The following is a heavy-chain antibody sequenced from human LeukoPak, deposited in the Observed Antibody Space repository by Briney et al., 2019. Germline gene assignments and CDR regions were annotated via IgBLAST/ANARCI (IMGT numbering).Heavy chain of an antibody. CDR1: GGSISSGDYY. CDR3: ASLAGYYKGGFYFDY. V-gene: IGHV4-30-4*01. D-gene: IGHD3-9*01. Sequence: SQTLSLTCTVSGGSISSGDYYWSWIRQPPGKGLEWIVYIYYSGSTYYNPSLKSRVTISIDTSKNQFSLKLSSVTAADTAVYYCASLAGYYKGGFYFDYWGQGTLVTVSS. CDR2: IYYSGST. J-gene: IGHJ4*02.